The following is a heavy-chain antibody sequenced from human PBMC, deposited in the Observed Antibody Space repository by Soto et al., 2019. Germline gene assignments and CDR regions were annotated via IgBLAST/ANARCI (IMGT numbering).Heavy chain of an antibody. CDR2: ISGKGATT. J-gene: IGHJ4*02. Sequence: EVALLESGGGLVQPGGSLRLSCEVSGVAFSFYSMSWVRQAPGKGLEWVASISGKGATTYYAASGKGRFTFSRDNSKNTVALQMNSLRGEDTAVYYCAKDRGGFTSGWEFFDFWGQGTLVTVSS. CDR1: GVAFSFYS. V-gene: IGHV3-23*01. CDR3: AKDRGGFTSGWEFFDF. D-gene: IGHD6-19*01.